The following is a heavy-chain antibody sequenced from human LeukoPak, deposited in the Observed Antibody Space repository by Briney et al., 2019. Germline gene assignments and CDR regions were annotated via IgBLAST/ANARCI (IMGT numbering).Heavy chain of an antibody. Sequence: PGGSLRLSCAASGFTFSSYSMNWVRQAPGKGLEWVSYISSSSTIYYADSVKGRFTISRDNAKNSLYLQMNSLRAEDTAVYYCARSPPITIFGVVRRGFRNAFDIWGQGTMVTVSS. D-gene: IGHD3-3*01. CDR1: GFTFSSYS. CDR2: ISSSSTI. J-gene: IGHJ3*02. V-gene: IGHV3-48*01. CDR3: ARSPPITIFGVVRRGFRNAFDI.